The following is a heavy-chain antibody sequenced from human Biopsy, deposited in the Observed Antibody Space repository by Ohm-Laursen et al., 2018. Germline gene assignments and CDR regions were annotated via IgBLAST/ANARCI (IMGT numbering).Heavy chain of an antibody. CDR3: ARNLRLAITMNSGETTHPRHFAMDV. Sequence: SLRLSCSASEFSFSDYHMAWIRQTPGKGLEWVSNISPSGSDVKSADFVRGRFSLSRDNAKKSLYLQMSSLRAEDTAIYYCARNLRLAITMNSGETTHPRHFAMDVWGQGASVIVSS. D-gene: IGHD3/OR15-3a*01. J-gene: IGHJ6*02. V-gene: IGHV3-11*01. CDR2: ISPSGSDV. CDR1: EFSFSDYH.